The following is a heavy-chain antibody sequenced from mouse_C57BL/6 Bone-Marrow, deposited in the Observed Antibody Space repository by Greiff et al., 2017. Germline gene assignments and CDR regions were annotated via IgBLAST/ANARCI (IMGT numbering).Heavy chain of an antibody. J-gene: IGHJ2*01. CDR2: ISSGGSYT. V-gene: IGHV5-6*01. CDR3: ATPRGYY. CDR1: GFTFSSYG. Sequence: EVKLVESGGDLVKPGGSLKLSCAASGFTFSSYGMSWVRQTPDKRLEWVATISSGGSYTYYPDSVKGRFTISRDNAKNTLYLQMSSLKSEDTAMYYCATPRGYYWGQGTTLTVSS.